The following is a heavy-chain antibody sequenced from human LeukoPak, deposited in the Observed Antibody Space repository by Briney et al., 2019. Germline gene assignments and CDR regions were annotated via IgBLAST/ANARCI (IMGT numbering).Heavy chain of an antibody. D-gene: IGHD2-2*01. J-gene: IGHJ6*02. Sequence: PSETLSLTCAVYGGSFSGYYWSWIRQPPGKGLEWIGGINHSGSTNYNPSLKSRVTISVDTSKNQFSLKLSSVTAADTAVYYCARGEIVVVPAAPREYYYYGMDVWGQGTTVTVSS. CDR3: ARGEIVVVPAAPREYYYYGMDV. CDR1: GGSFSGYY. CDR2: INHSGST. V-gene: IGHV4-34*01.